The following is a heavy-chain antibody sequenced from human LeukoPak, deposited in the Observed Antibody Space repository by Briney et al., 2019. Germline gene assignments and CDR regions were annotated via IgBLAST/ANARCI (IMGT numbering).Heavy chain of an antibody. CDR2: IYHSGST. Sequence: PSETLSLTCAVSGGSISSGGYSWSWIRQPPGKGLEWIGYIYHSGSTYYNPSLKSRVTISVDRSKNQFSLKLSSVTAADTAVYYCASXXXXXXXYYGMDVWGQGTTXT. J-gene: IGHJ6*02. V-gene: IGHV4-30-2*01. CDR3: ASXXXXXXXYYGMDV. CDR1: GGSISSGGYS.